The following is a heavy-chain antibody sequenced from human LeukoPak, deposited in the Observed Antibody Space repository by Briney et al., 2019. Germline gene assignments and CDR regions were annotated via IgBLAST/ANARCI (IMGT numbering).Heavy chain of an antibody. V-gene: IGHV4-4*07. CDR3: AREYPNDIVGASFPP. Sequence: PSETLSLTCTVSGGSINNYYWTWIRQPAGKGPEWIGRIYTSGSTNYNPSLKSRVTMSVDTSKNQFSLKLSSVPAADTAVYYCAREYPNDIVGASFPPWAQGPLVSVPS. D-gene: IGHD1-26*01. CDR1: GGSINNYY. CDR2: IYTSGST. J-gene: IGHJ5*02.